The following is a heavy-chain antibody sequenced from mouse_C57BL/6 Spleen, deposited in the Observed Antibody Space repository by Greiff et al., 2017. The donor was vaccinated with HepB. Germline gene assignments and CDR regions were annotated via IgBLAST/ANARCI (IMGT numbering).Heavy chain of an antibody. V-gene: IGHV5-9-1*02. CDR1: GFTFSSYA. Sequence: EVQLVESGEGLVKPGGSLKLSCAASGFTFSSYAMSWVRQTPEKRLEWVAYISSGGDYIYYADTVKGRFTISRDNARNTLYLQMSRLKSEDTAMYYCTRDEDYYGSSSWFAYWGQGTLVTVSA. J-gene: IGHJ3*01. CDR3: TRDEDYYGSSSWFAY. CDR2: ISSGGDYI. D-gene: IGHD1-1*01.